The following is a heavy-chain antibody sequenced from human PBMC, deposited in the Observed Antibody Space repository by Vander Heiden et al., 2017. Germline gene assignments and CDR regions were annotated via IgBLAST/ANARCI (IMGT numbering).Heavy chain of an antibody. V-gene: IGHV3-72*01. J-gene: IGHJ4*02. D-gene: IGHD1-1*01. Sequence: EVQLVEFGGGLVQPGGSLRHSCAASGFPFSDHWMGWVRQAPGKGLEWVARSRNKANDYTTDYATSVKGRFTISRDESNNSLFLQMNSLKTEDTAVYYCVGGATGRVFDYWGQGTLVTVSS. CDR1: GFPFSDHW. CDR2: SRNKANDYTT. CDR3: VGGATGRVFDY.